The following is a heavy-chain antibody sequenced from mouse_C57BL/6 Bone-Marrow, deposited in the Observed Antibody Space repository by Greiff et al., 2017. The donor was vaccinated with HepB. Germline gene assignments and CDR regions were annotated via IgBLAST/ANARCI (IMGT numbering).Heavy chain of an antibody. CDR1: GFSLTSYG. Sequence: VQLQESGPGLVQPSQSLSIPCTVSGFSLTSYGVHWVRQSPGKGLEWLGVIWSGGSTDYNAAFISRLSLSKDNSKSQVFFKMNSLQADDTAIYYCASYSAAYWGQGTLVTVSA. CDR3: ASYSAAY. V-gene: IGHV2-2*01. D-gene: IGHD2-1*01. CDR2: IWSGGST. J-gene: IGHJ3*01.